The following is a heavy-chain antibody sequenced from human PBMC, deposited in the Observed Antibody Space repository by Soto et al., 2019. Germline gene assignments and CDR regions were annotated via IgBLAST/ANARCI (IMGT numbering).Heavy chain of an antibody. Sequence: ASVKVSCKASGHTFFTYGITWVRQAPGQGLEWMGWISTYSGDTKYAQKFQGRVTMTTDTSTTTAYLELRSLRSDDTAVYYCARHHGPTTSENWFDPWGQGTLVTVSS. J-gene: IGHJ5*02. CDR3: ARHHGPTTSENWFDP. CDR2: ISTYSGDT. CDR1: GHTFFTYG. D-gene: IGHD5-12*01. V-gene: IGHV1-18*01.